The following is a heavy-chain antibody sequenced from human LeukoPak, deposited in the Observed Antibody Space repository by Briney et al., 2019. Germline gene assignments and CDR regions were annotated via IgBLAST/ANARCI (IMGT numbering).Heavy chain of an antibody. Sequence: PGRSLRLSCIASGFTFGDYAMSWVRQAPGKGLEWVGFIRSKAYGGTTEYAASVKSRFSISRDDSKSIAYLQMNSLRAEDTAVYYCARASGSYDYWGQGTLVTVSS. CDR2: IRSKAYGGTT. V-gene: IGHV3-49*04. CDR1: GFTFGDYA. D-gene: IGHD1-26*01. CDR3: ARASGSYDY. J-gene: IGHJ4*02.